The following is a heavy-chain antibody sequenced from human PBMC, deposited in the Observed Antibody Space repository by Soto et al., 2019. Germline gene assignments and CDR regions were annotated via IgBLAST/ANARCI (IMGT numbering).Heavy chain of an antibody. Sequence: GGSLRLSCAACGFTFSSYSMNWVRQAPGKGLEWVSSISSSSSYIYYADSVKGRFTISRDNAKNSLYLQMNSLRAEDTAVYYCAREGATYYDFWSAYAGYYYYYGMDVWGQGTTVTVSS. CDR2: ISSSSSYI. D-gene: IGHD3-3*01. CDR3: AREGATYYDFWSAYAGYYYYYGMDV. CDR1: GFTFSSYS. J-gene: IGHJ6*02. V-gene: IGHV3-21*01.